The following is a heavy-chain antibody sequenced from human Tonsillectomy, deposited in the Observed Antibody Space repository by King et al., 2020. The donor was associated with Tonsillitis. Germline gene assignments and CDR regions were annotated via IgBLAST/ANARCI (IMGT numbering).Heavy chain of an antibody. J-gene: IGHJ4*02. CDR2: INSDGSST. Sequence: VQLVESGGGLVQPGGSLRLSCAASGFTFSSYWMHWVRQAPGKGLVWVSRINSDGSSTSYADSVKGRFTISRDNAKNTLYLKMNSLRAVETAVYYCAREGRWSGSYSFDYWGQGTLVTVSS. CDR1: GFTFSSYW. CDR3: AREGRWSGSYSFDY. V-gene: IGHV3-74*01. D-gene: IGHD1-26*01.